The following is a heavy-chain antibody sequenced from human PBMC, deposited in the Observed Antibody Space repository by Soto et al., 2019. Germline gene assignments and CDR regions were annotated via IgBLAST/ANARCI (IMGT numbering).Heavy chain of an antibody. V-gene: IGHV3-48*01. CDR3: AKLVGFCSSTSCYAGAFDI. J-gene: IGHJ3*02. D-gene: IGHD2-2*01. Sequence: GGSLRLSCAASGFTFSSYSMNWVRQAPGKGLEWVSYISSSSSTIYYADSVKGRFTISRDNAKNSLYLQMNSLRAEDTAVYYCAKLVGFCSSTSCYAGAFDIWGQGTMVTVSS. CDR1: GFTFSSYS. CDR2: ISSSSSTI.